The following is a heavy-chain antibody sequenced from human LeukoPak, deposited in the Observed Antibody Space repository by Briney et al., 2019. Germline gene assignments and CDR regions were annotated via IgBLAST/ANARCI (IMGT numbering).Heavy chain of an antibody. CDR2: INSDGSST. V-gene: IGHV3-74*01. CDR1: GFIFSRYG. CDR3: ARVAYYYGSGSRMNFDY. Sequence: GGSLRLSCAASGFIFSRYGMHWVRQAPGKGLVWVSRINSDGSSTSYADSVKGRFTISRDNAKNTLYLQMNSLRAEDTAVYYCARVAYYYGSGSRMNFDYWGQGTLVTVSS. J-gene: IGHJ4*02. D-gene: IGHD3-10*01.